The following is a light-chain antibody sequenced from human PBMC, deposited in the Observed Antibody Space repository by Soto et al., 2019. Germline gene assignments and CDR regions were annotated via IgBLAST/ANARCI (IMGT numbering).Light chain of an antibody. J-gene: IGKJ1*01. CDR2: LGS. V-gene: IGKV2-28*01. CDR3: MQALQTPWT. Sequence: DIVMTQSPLSLPVTPGEQASISCRSSQSLLHSNGYNYLDWYLQKPGQSPQLLIYLGSNMASGVPDRFSGSGSGTDFTLKISRVEAEDVGVYYCMQALQTPWTFGQGTKVDLK. CDR1: QSLLHSNGYNY.